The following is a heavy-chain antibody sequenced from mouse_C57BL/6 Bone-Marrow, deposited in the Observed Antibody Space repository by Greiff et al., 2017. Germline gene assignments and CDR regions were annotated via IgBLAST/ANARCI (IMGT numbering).Heavy chain of an antibody. J-gene: IGHJ4*01. CDR1: GYTFTSYG. CDR3: GRWVRQDYYAMDY. Sequence: VLLQQSGAELARPGASLKLSCTASGYTFTSYGISWVLQRTGQGLEWIGEIYPRSGNTYYNEKFKGKATLTAEKTSSTAYMELRSLTSEDSAVYFCGRWVRQDYYAMDYWGQGTSVTVSS. D-gene: IGHD2-14*01. CDR2: IYPRSGNT. V-gene: IGHV1-81*01.